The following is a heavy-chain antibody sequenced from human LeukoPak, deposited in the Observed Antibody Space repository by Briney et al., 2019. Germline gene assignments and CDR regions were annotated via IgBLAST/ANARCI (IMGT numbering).Heavy chain of an antibody. CDR1: GFTVSTNY. CDR2: LYSGGST. V-gene: IGHV3-66*01. CDR3: ARDNFHYGSTY. Sequence: GGSLRLSCAASGFTVSTNYMSWVRQAPGKGLDWVSILYSGGSTYYADSMKGRFTISRDNSKNTLYLQMNSLRAEDTAVYYCARDNFHYGSTYWGQGTLVTVSS. D-gene: IGHD3-10*01. J-gene: IGHJ4*02.